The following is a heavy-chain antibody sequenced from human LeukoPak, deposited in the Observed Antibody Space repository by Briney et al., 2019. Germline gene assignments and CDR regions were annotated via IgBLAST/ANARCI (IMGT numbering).Heavy chain of an antibody. CDR2: IKPKTDGETT. CDR3: ITPLPYSAQ. Sequence: LGGSLRLSCAASGFTFSNAYMNWVRQAPGKGLEWVGRIKPKTDGETTEYAAPVKGRFSISRDDSKNMLYLQMNSQKTEDTAVYYCITPLPYSAQGGQGTLVTVSS. D-gene: IGHD2-21*01. J-gene: IGHJ4*02. CDR1: GFTFSNAY. V-gene: IGHV3-15*07.